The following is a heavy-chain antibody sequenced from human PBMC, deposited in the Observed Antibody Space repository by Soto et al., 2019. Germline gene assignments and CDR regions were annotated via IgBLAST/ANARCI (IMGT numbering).Heavy chain of an antibody. V-gene: IGHV3-66*01. CDR3: ARERRYYDMLGYFAY. D-gene: IGHD3-22*01. CDR1: GFTVSSNY. Sequence: GGSLRLSCAASGFTVSSNYMSWVRQAPGKGLEWVSVIYSGGSTYYADSVKGRFTTSRDNSKNTLYLQMNSLRAEDTAVYYCARERRYYDMLGYFAYWGQGTLVTVSS. J-gene: IGHJ4*02. CDR2: IYSGGST.